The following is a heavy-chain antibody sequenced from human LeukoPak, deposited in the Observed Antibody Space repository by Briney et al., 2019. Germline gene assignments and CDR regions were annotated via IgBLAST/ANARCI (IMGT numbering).Heavy chain of an antibody. CDR3: ARDRYGSGSYEYYFDY. CDR1: GYTFTSYG. V-gene: IGHV1-18*01. Sequence: ASVKVSCKASGYTFTSYGISWVRQAPGQGLEWMGWISAYNGNTNYAQKLQGRVTMTTDTSTSTAYMELRSLRSDDTAVYYCARDRYGSGSYEYYFDYWGQGSLVTVSS. D-gene: IGHD3-10*01. CDR2: ISAYNGNT. J-gene: IGHJ4*02.